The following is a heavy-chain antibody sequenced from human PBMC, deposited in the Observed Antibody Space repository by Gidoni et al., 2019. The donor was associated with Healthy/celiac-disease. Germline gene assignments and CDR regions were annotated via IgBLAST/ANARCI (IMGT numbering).Heavy chain of an antibody. CDR3: AREAVLVYSNPTPPHYYYYGMDV. CDR1: GFTVSRNY. Sequence: EVQLVESGGGLIQPGGSLRLSCAASGFTVSRNYMSWVRQAPGTGLVWVSVIYSGGSTYYADSVEGRFTISRDNSKNTLYLQMNSLRAEDTAVYYCAREAVLVYSNPTPPHYYYYGMDVWGQGTTVTVSS. V-gene: IGHV3-53*01. J-gene: IGHJ6*02. D-gene: IGHD4-4*01. CDR2: IYSGGST.